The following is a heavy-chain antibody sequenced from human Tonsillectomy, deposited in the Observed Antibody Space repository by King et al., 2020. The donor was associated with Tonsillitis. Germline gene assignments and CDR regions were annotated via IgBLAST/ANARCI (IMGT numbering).Heavy chain of an antibody. Sequence: QLQESGPGLVKPSETLSLTCTVSGVSISPYYWTWIRQPPGEGLERMAYLGRSGSPNSIPSLKGRVTISLDKAKNHLSLRLSSVTAADTAVYYCARATTSYDGSTGYPLIDYWGRGTLVTVSS. CDR3: ARATTSYDGSTGYPLIDY. CDR1: GVSISPYY. J-gene: IGHJ4*02. CDR2: LGRSGSP. V-gene: IGHV4-59*01. D-gene: IGHD3-22*01.